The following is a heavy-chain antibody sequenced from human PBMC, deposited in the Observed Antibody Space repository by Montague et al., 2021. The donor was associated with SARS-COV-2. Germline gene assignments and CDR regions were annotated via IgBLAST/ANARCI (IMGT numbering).Heavy chain of an antibody. CDR3: ARHALGYFDWLNEGYFDY. Sequence: SETLSLTCTVSGGSISSGGYYWSWIRQPPGKGLEWIGYIYYSGSTNYNPSLKSRVTISVDTSKNQSSLKLSSVTAADTAVYYCARHALGYFDWLNEGYFDYWGQGTLVTVSS. J-gene: IGHJ4*02. CDR1: GGSISSGGYY. D-gene: IGHD3-9*01. CDR2: IYYSGST. V-gene: IGHV4-61*08.